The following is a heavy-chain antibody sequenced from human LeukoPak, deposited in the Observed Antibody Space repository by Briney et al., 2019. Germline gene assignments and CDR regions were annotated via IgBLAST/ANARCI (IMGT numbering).Heavy chain of an antibody. Sequence: GGSLRLSCAASGFTFSSYWMHWVRQAPGKGLVWVSRINSDGSSTNYADSVKGRFTISRDNAKNTLYLQMNSLRAEDTAVYYCARVNGYYDSYDAFDIWGQGTMVTVSS. V-gene: IGHV3-74*01. CDR2: INSDGSST. CDR1: GFTFSSYW. J-gene: IGHJ3*02. CDR3: ARVNGYYDSYDAFDI. D-gene: IGHD3-3*01.